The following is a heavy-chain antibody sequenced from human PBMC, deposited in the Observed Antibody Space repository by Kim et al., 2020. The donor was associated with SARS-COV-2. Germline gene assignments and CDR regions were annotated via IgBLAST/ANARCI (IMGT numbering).Heavy chain of an antibody. CDR1: GFTFSSYA. Sequence: GGSLRLSCAASGFTFSSYAMSWVRQAPGKGLEWVSAISGSGGSTYYADSVKGRFTISRDNSKNTLYLQMNSLRAEDTAVYYCAKVHSSSWHGHIDYWGQGTLVTVSS. D-gene: IGHD6-13*01. CDR2: ISGSGGST. V-gene: IGHV3-23*01. J-gene: IGHJ4*02. CDR3: AKVHSSSWHGHIDY.